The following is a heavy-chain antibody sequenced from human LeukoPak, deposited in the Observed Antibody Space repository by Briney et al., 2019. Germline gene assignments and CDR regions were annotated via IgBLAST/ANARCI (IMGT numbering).Heavy chain of an antibody. CDR3: ARGAAYDYVWGIPDY. V-gene: IGHV1-69*05. Sequence: GSSVKVSCNASGGTFSSYAISWVRQAPGQGLEWMGRIIPIFGTANYAQKFQGRVTITTDESTSTAYMELSSLRSEDTAVYYCARGAAYDYVWGIPDYWGQGTLVTVSS. CDR1: GGTFSSYA. D-gene: IGHD3-16*01. CDR2: IIPIFGTA. J-gene: IGHJ4*02.